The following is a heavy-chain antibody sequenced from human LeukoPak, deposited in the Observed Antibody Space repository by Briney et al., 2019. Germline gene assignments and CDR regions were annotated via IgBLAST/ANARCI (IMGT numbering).Heavy chain of an antibody. D-gene: IGHD4-11*01. CDR3: ARVRTTVTTNWFDP. CDR2: IKQDGSEK. J-gene: IGHJ5*02. Sequence: PGRSLRLSCAASGFTFSSYWMSWVRQAPGKGLEWVANIKQDGSEKYYVDSVKGRFTISRDNAKNSLYLQMNSLRAEDTAVYYCARVRTTVTTNWFDPWGQGTLVTVSS. V-gene: IGHV3-7*01. CDR1: GFTFSSYW.